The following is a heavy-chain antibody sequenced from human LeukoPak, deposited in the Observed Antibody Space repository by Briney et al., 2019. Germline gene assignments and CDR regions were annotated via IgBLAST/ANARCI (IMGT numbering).Heavy chain of an antibody. Sequence: PGGSLRLSCAASGFTFDDYAMHWVRQAPGKGLEWVSGISWNSGTIGYADSVKGRFTISRDNAKNSLYLQMNRLRDDDMALYYCARGNSGSYSQDWFDPWGQGTLVTVSS. CDR1: GFTFDDYA. CDR3: ARGNSGSYSQDWFDP. J-gene: IGHJ5*02. V-gene: IGHV3-9*03. D-gene: IGHD1-26*01. CDR2: ISWNSGTI.